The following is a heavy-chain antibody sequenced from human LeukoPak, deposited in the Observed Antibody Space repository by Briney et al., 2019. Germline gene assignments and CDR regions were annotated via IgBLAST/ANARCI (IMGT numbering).Heavy chain of an antibody. V-gene: IGHV3-30*02. J-gene: IGHJ6*03. CDR1: GFTFSSYG. CDR2: IRYDGSNK. Sequence: GGSLRLSCAASGFTFSSYGMHWARQAPGKGLEWVAFIRYDGSNKYYADSVKGRFTISRDNSKNTLYLQMNSLRAEDTAVYYCAKVPAGGYYTRTYYYYYMDDWGKGTTVTVSS. CDR3: AKVPAGGYYTRTYYYYYMDD. D-gene: IGHD3-3*01.